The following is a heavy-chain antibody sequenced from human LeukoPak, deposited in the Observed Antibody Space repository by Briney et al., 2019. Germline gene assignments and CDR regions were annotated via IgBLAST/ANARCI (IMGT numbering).Heavy chain of an antibody. Sequence: KPSETLSLTCTVSGGSLFGYYWSWIRQPPGKGLEWIGYVHHSGSTTYSPSLKSRVTISVDTSRNQFSLKLSSVTAADTAVYYCARTFNSDLYYFEYWGQGTLVAVSS. J-gene: IGHJ4*02. CDR1: GGSLFGYY. D-gene: IGHD3-10*01. CDR3: ARTFNSDLYYFEY. V-gene: IGHV4-59*01. CDR2: VHHSGST.